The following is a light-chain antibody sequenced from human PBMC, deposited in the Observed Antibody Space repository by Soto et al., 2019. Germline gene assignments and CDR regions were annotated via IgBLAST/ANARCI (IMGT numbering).Light chain of an antibody. CDR1: QSISSW. CDR3: QQYKDNWT. V-gene: IGKV1-5*03. CDR2: KAS. Sequence: DIQMTQSPSTLSASVGDRVTITSRASQSISSWLAWYQQKPGKAPKLLIYKASTLQSGVPSRFSGSGSGTDFTLAISSLQPDDFATYYCQQYKDNWTFGQGTKVEIK. J-gene: IGKJ1*01.